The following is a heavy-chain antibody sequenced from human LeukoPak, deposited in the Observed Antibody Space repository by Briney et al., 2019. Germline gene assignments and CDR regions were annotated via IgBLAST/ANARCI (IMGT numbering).Heavy chain of an antibody. CDR3: ARVKTMIIVVSLFDY. CDR1: GGTFSSYA. V-gene: IGHV1-69*06. CDR2: IIPIFGTA. Sequence: GASVKVSCKASGGTFSSYAISWVRQAPGQGLEWMGGIIPIFGTANYAQKFQGRVTITADKSTSTAYMELSSLRSDDTAVYYCARVKTMIIVVSLFDYWGQGTLVTVSS. J-gene: IGHJ4*02. D-gene: IGHD3-22*01.